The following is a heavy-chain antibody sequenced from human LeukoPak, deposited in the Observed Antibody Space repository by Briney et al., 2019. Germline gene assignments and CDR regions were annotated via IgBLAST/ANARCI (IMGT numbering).Heavy chain of an antibody. D-gene: IGHD2-21*02. J-gene: IGHJ4*02. CDR2: ISGSGGST. CDR1: GFTFSSYA. CDR3: AKPVGYGGGDCYVFDY. Sequence: PGGSLRLSCAASGFTFSSYAMSWVRQAPGKGLEWVSAISGSGGSTYYADSVKGRFTISRATSKTTLYLQMNSRRAEDTPVYHCAKPVGYGGGDCYVFDYWGQGTLVTVSS. V-gene: IGHV3-23*01.